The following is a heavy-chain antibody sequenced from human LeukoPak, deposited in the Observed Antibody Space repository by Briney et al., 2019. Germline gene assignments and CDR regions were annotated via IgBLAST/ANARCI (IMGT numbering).Heavy chain of an antibody. J-gene: IGHJ4*02. V-gene: IGHV3-74*01. CDR1: GFTFSSYW. Sequence: GGSLRLSCAASGFTFSSYWMHWVRQAPGKGLVWASRINSDGSSTSYADSVKGRFTISRDNAKNTLYLQMNSLRAEDTAVYYCARVTYYYDSSGHYYFDYWGQGTLVTVSS. CDR2: INSDGSST. CDR3: ARVTYYYDSSGHYYFDY. D-gene: IGHD3-22*01.